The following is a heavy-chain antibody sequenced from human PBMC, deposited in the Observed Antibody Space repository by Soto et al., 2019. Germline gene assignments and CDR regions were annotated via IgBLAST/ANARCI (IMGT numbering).Heavy chain of an antibody. J-gene: IGHJ5*02. Sequence: QLQLQESGPGQVKPSETLSLTCTVSGDSISSSSYYWGWIRQSPGKGLEWIGSIYYRGSTHYNPSLKSRVTTSIDTSANQFSLNLTSATAADTAVYYCAREVGFGWFDPWGQGTLVTVSS. CDR1: GDSISSSSYY. CDR3: AREVGFGWFDP. D-gene: IGHD3-3*01. V-gene: IGHV4-39*02. CDR2: IYYRGST.